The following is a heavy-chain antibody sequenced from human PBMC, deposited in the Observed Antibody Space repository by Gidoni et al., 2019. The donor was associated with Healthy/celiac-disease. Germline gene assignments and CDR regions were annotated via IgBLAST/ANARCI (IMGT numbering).Heavy chain of an antibody. J-gene: IGHJ3*02. D-gene: IGHD6-13*01. V-gene: IGHV3-33*01. CDR2: IWYDGSNK. CDR1: GFTFSSYG. Sequence: QVQLVESGGGVVQPGRSLRLSCAASGFTFSSYGMHWVRQAPGKGLEWVAVIWYDGSNKYYADSAKGRVTISRDNSKNTLYLQMNSLRAEDTAVYYCARDPGASSSWYSQDAFDIGGQGTMVTVSS. CDR3: ARDPGASSSWYSQDAFDI.